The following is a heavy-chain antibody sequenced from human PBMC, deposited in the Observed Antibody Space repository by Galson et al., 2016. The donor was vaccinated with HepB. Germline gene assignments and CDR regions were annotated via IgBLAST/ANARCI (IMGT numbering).Heavy chain of an antibody. CDR3: AREITYYNVLTGYLDHSYYYMDV. CDR2: MYSSGDT. D-gene: IGHD3-9*01. Sequence: TLSLTCSVSGGSISSGNYYWSWIRQPAGKGLEWIGRMYSSGDTDYSASLKSRVTISVDTSKHQFSLKVTSVTAADTAVYYCAREITYYNVLTGYLDHSYYYMDVWGKGTTVTVSS. CDR1: GGSISSGNYY. J-gene: IGHJ6*03. V-gene: IGHV4-61*02.